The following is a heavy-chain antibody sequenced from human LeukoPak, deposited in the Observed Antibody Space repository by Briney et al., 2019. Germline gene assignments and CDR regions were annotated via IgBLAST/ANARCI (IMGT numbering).Heavy chain of an antibody. Sequence: GGSLRLSCAASGFTFSSYAMSWVRQAPGKGLEWVSAISGSGGSTYYADSVKGRFTISRDNSKNTLYLQMNSLRAEDTAVYYCAKLPATMIAAAGLYFDYWGQGTLVTVSS. J-gene: IGHJ4*02. CDR1: GFTFSSYA. D-gene: IGHD6-13*01. CDR3: AKLPATMIAAAGLYFDY. V-gene: IGHV3-23*01. CDR2: ISGSGGST.